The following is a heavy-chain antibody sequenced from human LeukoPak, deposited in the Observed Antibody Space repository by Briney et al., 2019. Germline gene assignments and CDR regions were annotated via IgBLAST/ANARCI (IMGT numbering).Heavy chain of an antibody. V-gene: IGHV3-30*18. CDR2: ISYDGSNK. J-gene: IGHJ6*02. CDR1: GFTLSSYG. Sequence: GGSLRLSCAASGFTLSSYGMHWVRQAPGKGLEWVAVISYDGSNKYYADSVKGRFTISRDNSKNTLYLQMNSLRAEDTAVYYCAKSWATIAYYYYGMDVWGQGTTVTVSS. D-gene: IGHD5-12*01. CDR3: AKSWATIAYYYYGMDV.